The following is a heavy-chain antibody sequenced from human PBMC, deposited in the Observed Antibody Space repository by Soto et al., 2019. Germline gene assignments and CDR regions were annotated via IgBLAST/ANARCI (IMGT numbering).Heavy chain of an antibody. Sequence: ASVKVSCKASGYTFTGYYMHWVRQAPGQGLEWMGWINPNSGGTNYAQKFQGRVTMTRDTSISTAYMELSRLRSDDTAVYYCARAHYYDSSGSFDYWGQGTLVTVSS. CDR1: GYTFTGYY. CDR2: INPNSGGT. D-gene: IGHD3-22*01. V-gene: IGHV1-2*02. CDR3: ARAHYYDSSGSFDY. J-gene: IGHJ4*02.